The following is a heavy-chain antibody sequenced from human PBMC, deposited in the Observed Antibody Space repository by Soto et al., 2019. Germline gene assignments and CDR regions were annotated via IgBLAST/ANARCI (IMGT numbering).Heavy chain of an antibody. CDR2: IYYSGST. CDR1: GGSISSGDYY. V-gene: IGHV4-30-4*01. J-gene: IGHJ4*02. CDR3: AREGGSGSFDC. Sequence: QVQLQESGPGLVKPSQTLSLTCTVSGGSISSGDYYWSWIRQPPGKGLEWIGYIYYSGSTYYNPSLKGRVTISVDTSKNQSALKLGSVTAADTAVYYWAREGGSGSFDCGGQGTLVTVSS. D-gene: IGHD1-26*01.